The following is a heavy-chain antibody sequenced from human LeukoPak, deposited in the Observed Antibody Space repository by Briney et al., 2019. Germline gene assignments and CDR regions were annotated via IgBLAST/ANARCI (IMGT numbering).Heavy chain of an antibody. Sequence: PSETLSLTCTVSGGSISSSYYNWGWIRQPPGKGLEWTAIIWHRGNTFYNPSLESRVTISVDTSKNLFSLKLNSVTAADTAVYYCASLPVLGLSGYSYFENWGQGTLVTVSS. CDR3: ASLPVLGLSGYSYFEN. V-gene: IGHV4-39*01. CDR2: IWHRGNT. J-gene: IGHJ4*02. CDR1: GGSISSSYYN. D-gene: IGHD5-12*01.